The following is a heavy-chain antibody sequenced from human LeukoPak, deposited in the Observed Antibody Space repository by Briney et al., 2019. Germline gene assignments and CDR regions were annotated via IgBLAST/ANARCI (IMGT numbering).Heavy chain of an antibody. CDR1: GFTVSSNY. J-gene: IGHJ4*02. V-gene: IGHV3-53*01. CDR2: IYSGGST. CDR3: ARVRRFEVVVDY. Sequence: PGGSLRLSCAASGFTVSSNYMSWVRQAPGKGLEWVSVIYSGGSTYYADSVKGRFTISRDNSKNTLYLQMNSLRAEDTAVYYCARVRRFEVVVDYWGQGTLVTVSS. D-gene: IGHD3-22*01.